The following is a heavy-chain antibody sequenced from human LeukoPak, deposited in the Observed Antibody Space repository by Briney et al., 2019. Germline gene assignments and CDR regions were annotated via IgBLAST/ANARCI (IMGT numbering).Heavy chain of an antibody. CDR2: IYHSGRT. V-gene: IGHV4-38-2*02. J-gene: IGHJ5*02. CDR3: ARGITMIVVANTHGWFDP. D-gene: IGHD3-22*01. CDR1: GYSISSGYY. Sequence: SETLSLTCTVSGYSISSGYYWGWIRQPPGKGLEWIGSIYHSGRTFYNPSLKSRVTISVDTSKNQFSLKLSSVTAADTAVYYCARGITMIVVANTHGWFDPWGQGTLVTVSS.